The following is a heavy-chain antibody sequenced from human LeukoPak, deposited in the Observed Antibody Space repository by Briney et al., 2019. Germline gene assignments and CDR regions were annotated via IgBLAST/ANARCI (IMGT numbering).Heavy chain of an antibody. J-gene: IGHJ4*02. D-gene: IGHD4-11*01. V-gene: IGHV6-1*01. CDR3: ARDPAYSAFDY. CDR2: TYHRRSRWFT. CDR1: GDSVSSNNVA. Sequence: SQTLSLTCAISGDSVSSNNVAWNWIRQSPSRGLEWLGRTYHRRSRWFTDYASSVRSRITVNPDTSKNQFSLHLNSMTPEDTAVYFCARDPAYSAFDYWGQGTLVTVSS.